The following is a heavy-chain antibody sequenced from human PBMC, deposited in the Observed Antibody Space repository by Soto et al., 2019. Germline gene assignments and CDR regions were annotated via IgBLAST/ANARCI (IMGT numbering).Heavy chain of an antibody. V-gene: IGHV1-18*01. CDR2: ISAYNGNT. J-gene: IGHJ4*02. Sequence: ASVKVSCKASGYTFTSYGISWVRQAPGQGLEWMGWISAYNGNTNYAQKLQGRVTMTTDTSTSTAYMELRSLGSDDTAVYYCARAEAPTTDFDYWGQGTLVTVSS. CDR3: ARAEAPTTDFDY. CDR1: GYTFTSYG.